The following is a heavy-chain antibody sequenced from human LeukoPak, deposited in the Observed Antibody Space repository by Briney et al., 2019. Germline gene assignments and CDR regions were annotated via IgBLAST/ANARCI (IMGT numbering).Heavy chain of an antibody. J-gene: IGHJ6*03. V-gene: IGHV1-69*06. D-gene: IGHD6-19*01. Sequence: ASVKVSCKASGGTFSSYAISWVRQAPGQGLEWMGGIIPIFGTANYAQKFQGRVTITADKSTSTAYMELSSLRSEDTAVYYCARLLKESGWYLYYYMDVWGKGTTVTVSS. CDR1: GGTFSSYA. CDR2: IIPIFGTA. CDR3: ARLLKESGWYLYYYMDV.